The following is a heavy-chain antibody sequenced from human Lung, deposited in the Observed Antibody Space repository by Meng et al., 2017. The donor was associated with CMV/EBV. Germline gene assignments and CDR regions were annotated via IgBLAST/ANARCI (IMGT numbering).Heavy chain of an antibody. J-gene: IGHJ4*02. D-gene: IGHD3-22*01. V-gene: IGHV3-48*03. CDR2: ISSSGNIK. Sequence: GESLKISCVVSGFTFSGYEMNWVRLAPGKGVEWVSYISSSGNIKYYADSVKGRFTISRDNARNSLFLQMNNLRVEDTAVYFCAKDAARQYYDSSGYYFDYWGLGTLVTVSS. CDR1: GFTFSGYE. CDR3: AKDAARQYYDSSGYYFDY.